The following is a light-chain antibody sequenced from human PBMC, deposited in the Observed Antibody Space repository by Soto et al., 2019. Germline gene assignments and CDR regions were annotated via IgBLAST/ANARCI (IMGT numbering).Light chain of an antibody. V-gene: IGKV1-5*01. CDR2: DAS. CDR3: QQYNSFSRT. CDR1: QTIRGY. J-gene: IGKJ1*01. Sequence: NHITHSPSTLSSSVGDRVTITCRASQTIRGYLAWYQQKPGKAPKLLIYDASSLESGVPSRFSGSRSGTEFTLTISSLQPADFATYYCQQYNSFSRTFGQGTKV.